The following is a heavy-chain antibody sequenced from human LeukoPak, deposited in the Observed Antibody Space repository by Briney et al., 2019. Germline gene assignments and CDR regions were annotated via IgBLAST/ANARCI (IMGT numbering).Heavy chain of an antibody. CDR3: SRDSHGDDAYDY. Sequence: GRSLRLSCTVSGSTFEDFAMTWVRQAPGKGLEWVGFIRRRAYGGTTDYAASVKGRFTISIDDSKNVAFLQMNSLKTEDTAIYFCSRDSHGDDAYDYWGQGTLVTVSS. J-gene: IGHJ4*02. CDR2: IRRRAYGGTT. V-gene: IGHV3-49*04. D-gene: IGHD1-1*01. CDR1: GSTFEDFA.